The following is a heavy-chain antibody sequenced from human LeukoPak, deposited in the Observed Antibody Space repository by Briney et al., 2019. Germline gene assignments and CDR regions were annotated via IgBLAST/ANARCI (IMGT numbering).Heavy chain of an antibody. CDR1: GFTFSSYA. D-gene: IGHD3-3*01. Sequence: PGGSLRLSCAASGFTFSSYAMSWVRQAPWKGLEWVSAISGSGGSTYYADSVKGRFTISRDNSKNTLYLQMNSLRAEDTAVYYCASNPYFTYYDFWSGYLYGMDVWGQGTTVTVSS. CDR3: ASNPYFTYYDFWSGYLYGMDV. J-gene: IGHJ6*02. CDR2: ISGSGGST. V-gene: IGHV3-23*01.